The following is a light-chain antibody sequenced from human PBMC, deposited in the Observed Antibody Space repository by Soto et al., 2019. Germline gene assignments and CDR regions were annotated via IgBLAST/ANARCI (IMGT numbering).Light chain of an antibody. V-gene: IGLV2-14*01. J-gene: IGLJ2*01. CDR3: SSYTSSSPLV. Sequence: QSALTQPASVSGSLGQSITISCTGTSSDVGGYNYVSWYQQHPGKAPKLMIYDVSNRPSGVSNRFSGSKSGNTASLTISGLQAEDEADYYCSSYTSSSPLVFGGGTKLTVL. CDR1: SSDVGGYNY. CDR2: DVS.